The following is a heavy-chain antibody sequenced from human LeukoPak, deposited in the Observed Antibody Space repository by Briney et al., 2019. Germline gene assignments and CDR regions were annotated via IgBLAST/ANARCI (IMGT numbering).Heavy chain of an antibody. CDR1: GFTFSSSA. J-gene: IGHJ6*02. D-gene: IGHD3-3*01. CDR3: ARDLGYYDFWMALAHPSTTGTYYYYGMDV. V-gene: IGHV3-23*01. Sequence: PGGSLRLSCAASGFTFSSSAMSWVRQAPGKGLEWVAAISDTGRLSYCADCVNGRFTISRDNSKNTLYLQMNSLRAEDTAVYYCARDLGYYDFWMALAHPSTTGTYYYYGMDVWGQGTTVTVSS. CDR2: ISDTGRLS.